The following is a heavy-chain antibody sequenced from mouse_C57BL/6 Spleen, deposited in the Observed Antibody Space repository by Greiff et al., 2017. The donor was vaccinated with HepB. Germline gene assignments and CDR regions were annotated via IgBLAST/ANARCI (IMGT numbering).Heavy chain of an antibody. D-gene: IGHD2-4*01. CDR2: ISYDGSN. V-gene: IGHV3-6*01. J-gene: IGHJ2*01. Sequence: EVQVVESGPGLVKPSQSLSLTCSVTGYSITSGYYWNWIRQFPGNKLEWMGYISYDGSNNYNPSLKNRISITRDTSKNQFFLKLNSVTTEDTATYYCASIYYDYDYFDYWGQGTTLTVSS. CDR3: ASIYYDYDYFDY. CDR1: GYSITSGYY.